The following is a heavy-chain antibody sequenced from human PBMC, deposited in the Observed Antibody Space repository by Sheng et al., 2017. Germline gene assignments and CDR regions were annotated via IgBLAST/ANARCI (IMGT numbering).Heavy chain of an antibody. J-gene: IGHJ6*03. Sequence: QVQLQESGPGLVKPSETLSLTCNVSGGSFSSYYWTWIRQPPGKGLEWIGYMYNSGSTNYNPSLKSRVTISLDTSKNQVSLRLTSVTAADTAVYYCAGHRYFYYYMDVWGKGTTVTVSS. CDR3: AGHRYFYYYMDV. CDR2: MYNSGST. V-gene: IGHV4-59*01. CDR1: GGSFSSYY.